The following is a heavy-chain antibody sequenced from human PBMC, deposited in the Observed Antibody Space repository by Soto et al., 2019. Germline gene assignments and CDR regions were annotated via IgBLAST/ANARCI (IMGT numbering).Heavy chain of an antibody. J-gene: IGHJ4*02. Sequence: QVQLVQSGAEVKKPGSSVKVSCKASGGTFSSYAINWVRQAPGQGLEWMGGIIPIFGTANYAQKFQGRVTITADESTSTAYMELSSLRSEDTAVYYCARTGLSDFWSGRQLDYWGQGTLVTVSS. V-gene: IGHV1-69*01. CDR2: IIPIFGTA. CDR1: GGTFSSYA. CDR3: ARTGLSDFWSGRQLDY. D-gene: IGHD3-3*01.